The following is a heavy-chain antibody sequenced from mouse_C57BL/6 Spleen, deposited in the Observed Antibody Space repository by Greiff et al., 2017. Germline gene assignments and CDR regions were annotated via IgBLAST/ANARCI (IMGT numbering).Heavy chain of an antibody. CDR1: GYTFTSYW. CDR3: ESGGYYYFDY. Sequence: QVQLQQPGAELVKPGASVKLSCKASGYTFTSYWMHWVKQRPGQGLEWIGMIHPNSGSTNYNEKLKSKATLTVDKSSSTAYMQLSSLTSEYSAVYYCESGGYYYFDYWGQGTTLTVSS. V-gene: IGHV1-64*01. CDR2: IHPNSGST. J-gene: IGHJ2*01. D-gene: IGHD2-3*01.